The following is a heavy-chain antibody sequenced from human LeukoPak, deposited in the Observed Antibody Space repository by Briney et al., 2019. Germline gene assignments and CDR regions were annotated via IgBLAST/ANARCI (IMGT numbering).Heavy chain of an antibody. J-gene: IGHJ4*02. D-gene: IGHD4-4*01. V-gene: IGHV1-69*04. Sequence: ASVKVSCKASGGTFSSYAISWVRQAPGQGLEWMGRIIPILGIANYAQKFQGRVTITADKSTSTAYMELSSLRSEDTAVYYCARDHDDYSNFSVYWGQGTLVTVSS. CDR3: ARDHDDYSNFSVY. CDR1: GGTFSSYA. CDR2: IIPILGIA.